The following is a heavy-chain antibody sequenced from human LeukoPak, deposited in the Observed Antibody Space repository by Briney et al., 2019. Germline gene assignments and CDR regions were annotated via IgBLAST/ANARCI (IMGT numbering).Heavy chain of an antibody. CDR3: ARDVTYYGGDWFDP. Sequence: GGSLRLSCAASGFTFSSSGMNWVRQAPGRGLEWVSYISTASSTVYYADSVKGRFTISRDNAKNSLYLQMNSLRAEDTAVYYCARDVTYYGGDWFDPWGQGTLVTVSS. V-gene: IGHV3-48*04. J-gene: IGHJ5*02. CDR1: GFTFSSSG. D-gene: IGHD4-23*01. CDR2: ISTASSTV.